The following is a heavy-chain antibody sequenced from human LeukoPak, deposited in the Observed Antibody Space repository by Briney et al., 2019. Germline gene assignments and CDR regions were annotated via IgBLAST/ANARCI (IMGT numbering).Heavy chain of an antibody. Sequence: SGPTLVKPTQTLTLTCTFSGFSLSTSGVGVGWIRQPPGKALEWLALIYWDDDKRYSPSLKSRLTITKDTSKNQVVLTMTNMDPVDTATYYCAHRLGRNSSSWYVFDYWGQGTLVTVSS. D-gene: IGHD6-13*01. J-gene: IGHJ4*02. CDR3: AHRLGRNSSSWYVFDY. CDR1: GFSLSTSGVG. V-gene: IGHV2-5*02. CDR2: IYWDDDK.